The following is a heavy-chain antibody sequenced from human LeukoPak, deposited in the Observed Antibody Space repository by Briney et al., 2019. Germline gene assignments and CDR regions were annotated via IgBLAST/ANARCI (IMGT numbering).Heavy chain of an antibody. Sequence: SETLSLTCTVSGAAITNYYLSWIRQPPGKGLEWIGYIYYSGSTNYNPSLKSRVTITIDTSKNQFSLKLSSVTAADTAVYYCARASVLFGVVPTPDYFDYWGQGTLVTVSS. CDR1: GAAITNYY. V-gene: IGHV4-59*01. D-gene: IGHD3-3*01. J-gene: IGHJ4*02. CDR2: IYYSGST. CDR3: ARASVLFGVVPTPDYFDY.